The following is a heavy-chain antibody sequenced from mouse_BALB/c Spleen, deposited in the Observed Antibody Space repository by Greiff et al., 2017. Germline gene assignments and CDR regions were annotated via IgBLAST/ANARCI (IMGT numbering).Heavy chain of an antibody. V-gene: IGHV1-62-2*01. CDR1: GYTFTEYI. CDR3: ARHEGPGSTMITWFAY. CDR2: FYPGSGSI. D-gene: IGHD2-4*01. J-gene: IGHJ3*01. Sequence: QVQLKESGAELVKPGASVKLSCKASGYTFTEYIIHWVKQRSGQGLEWIGWFYPGSGSIKYNEKFKDKATLTADKSSSTVYMELSRLTSEDSAVYFCARHEGPGSTMITWFAYWGQGTLVTVSA.